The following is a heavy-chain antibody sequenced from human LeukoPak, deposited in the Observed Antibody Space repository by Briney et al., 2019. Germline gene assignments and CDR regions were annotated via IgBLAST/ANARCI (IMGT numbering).Heavy chain of an antibody. CDR2: ISGSGNRT. CDR1: GLTFSQYG. D-gene: IGHD6-19*01. V-gene: IGHV3-23*01. Sequence: GGSLRLSCVGSGLTFSQYGVSWVRQAPGKGLEWVSGISGSGNRTYYVDSVKGRFSISRDSSKNTAYLQMNSLRAEDTAVYYCAKASRVAVAGGRFDYWGQGTLVTVSS. CDR3: AKASRVAVAGGRFDY. J-gene: IGHJ4*02.